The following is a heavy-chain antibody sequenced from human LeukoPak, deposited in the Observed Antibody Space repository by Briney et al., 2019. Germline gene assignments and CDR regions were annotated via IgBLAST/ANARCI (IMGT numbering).Heavy chain of an antibody. D-gene: IGHD3-10*01. CDR1: GFTFDDYA. CDR3: AKGSGSGSYRDDNFDY. CDR2: ISWNSGSI. V-gene: IGHV3-9*01. J-gene: IGHJ4*02. Sequence: SLRLSCAASGFTFDDYAMHWVRQAPGKGLEWVSGISWNSGSIGYADSVKGRFTISRDNAKSSLYLQMNSLRAEDTALYYCAKGSGSGSYRDDNFDYWGQGTLVTVSS.